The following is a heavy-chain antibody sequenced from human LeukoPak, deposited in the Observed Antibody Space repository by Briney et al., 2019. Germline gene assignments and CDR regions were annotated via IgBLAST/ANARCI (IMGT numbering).Heavy chain of an antibody. V-gene: IGHV1-69*05. CDR3: ARDGKYDFWSGYGRYYYMDV. CDR1: GGTFSSYA. Sequence: SVKVSCKASGGTFSSYAISWVRQAPGQGLEWMGGIIPIFGTANYAQKFQGRVTITTDESTSTAYMELSSLRSEDTAVYYCARDGKYDFWSGYGRYYYMDVWGKGTTVTVSS. J-gene: IGHJ6*03. CDR2: IIPIFGTA. D-gene: IGHD3-3*01.